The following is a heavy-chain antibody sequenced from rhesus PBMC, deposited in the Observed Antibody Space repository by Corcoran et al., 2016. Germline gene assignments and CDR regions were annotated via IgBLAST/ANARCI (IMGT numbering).Heavy chain of an antibody. V-gene: IGHV3S42*01. CDR1: GCTFSSYW. D-gene: IGHD4-29*01. Sequence: EVQLVESGGGLAKPGGSLRLSCAASGCTFSSYWMNWVRQTPGKGLVWISAINSGGGRTDYAGSVKCRFTIARDNSKNTLSLQMNRLRAEDTAVYYCAKELATVADTGDYWGQGVLVTVSS. J-gene: IGHJ4*01. CDR3: AKELATVADTGDY. CDR2: INSGGGRT.